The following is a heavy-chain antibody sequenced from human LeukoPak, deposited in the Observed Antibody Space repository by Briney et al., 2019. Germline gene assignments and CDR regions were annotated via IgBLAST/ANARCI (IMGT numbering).Heavy chain of an antibody. Sequence: VASVKVSCKASGYTFTGYYMHWVRQAPGQGLEWMGRIIPILGIANYAQKFQGRVTITADKSTSTAYMELSSLRSEDTAVYYCAREDYGGNSGEDYWGQGTLVTVSS. CDR2: IIPILGIA. CDR1: GYTFTGYY. J-gene: IGHJ4*02. V-gene: IGHV1-69*04. D-gene: IGHD4-23*01. CDR3: AREDYGGNSGEDY.